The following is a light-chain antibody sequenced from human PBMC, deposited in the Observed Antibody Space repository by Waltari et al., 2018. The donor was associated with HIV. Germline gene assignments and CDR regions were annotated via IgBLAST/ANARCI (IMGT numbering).Light chain of an antibody. V-gene: IGLV1-51*01. J-gene: IGLJ2*01. CDR3: GTWDSSLSAVV. CDR2: DNN. CDR1: RSNIWTKY. Sequence: QSVLTQPPSVSAAPGQKVTISCPGSRSNIWTKYVPWYQQLPGTSPKLLIYDNNKRPSGIPDRFSGSKSGTSATLGITGLQTGDEADYYCGTWDSSLSAVVFGGGTKLTVL.